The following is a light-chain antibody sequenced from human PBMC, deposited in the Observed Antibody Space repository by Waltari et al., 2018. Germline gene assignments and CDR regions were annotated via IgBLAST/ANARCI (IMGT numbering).Light chain of an antibody. CDR3: QQYYNYPFT. Sequence: AIRMTQSPSSLSASTGDGVTITCRASQNISSYLAWYQQTSGKAPKLLIFAASTLQTGVPWRFSGSGSGTDLTLTISRLQSEDLGTYYCQQYYNYPFTFGGGTKVEL. V-gene: IGKV1-8*01. CDR1: QNISSY. J-gene: IGKJ4*01. CDR2: AAS.